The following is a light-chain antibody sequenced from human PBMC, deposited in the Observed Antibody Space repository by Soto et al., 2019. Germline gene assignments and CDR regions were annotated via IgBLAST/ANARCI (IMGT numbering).Light chain of an antibody. CDR3: QAWDSSTVV. CDR1: KLGDKY. V-gene: IGLV3-1*01. CDR2: QDV. J-gene: IGLJ2*01. Sequence: SYELTQPPSMSVSPGQTASITCSGDKLGDKYASWYQQKPGQSPVLVIYQDVKRPSGIPERFSGSISGNTATLTISGTQAMDEADYYCQAWDSSTVVFGGGTKLTVL.